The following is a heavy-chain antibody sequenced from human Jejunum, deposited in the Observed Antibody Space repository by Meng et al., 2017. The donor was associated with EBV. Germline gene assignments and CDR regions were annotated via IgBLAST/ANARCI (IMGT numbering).Heavy chain of an antibody. D-gene: IGHD1-1*01. J-gene: IGHJ4*02. CDR2: IYNSGST. CDR1: GGSVSSCTYY. CDR3: ARNWNF. Sequence: VLLQESGPRLVKPSVTLSPSCTVSGGSVSSCTYYWTWIRQPPGKGLEWIGYIYNSGSTNYNPSLKSRVTISLDTSKNQFSLKLSSVTAADTAMYYCARNWNFWGQGTLVTVSS. V-gene: IGHV4-61*01.